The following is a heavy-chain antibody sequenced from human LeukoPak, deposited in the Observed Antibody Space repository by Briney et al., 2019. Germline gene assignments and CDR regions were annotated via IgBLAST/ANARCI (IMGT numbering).Heavy chain of an antibody. CDR1: GVIYSSYE. J-gene: IGHJ3*02. V-gene: IGHV3-48*03. CDR3: ARLGGVAAGIHDVFDI. D-gene: IGHD2-15*01. CDR2: ISSSSNTI. Sequence: PGGSLRLSCAASGVIYSSYEMNWVRQAPGKGLEWVSYISSSSNTIYYADSVKARFIISRDNAKNLLYLQMNSLRAEDTAAYYCARLGGVAAGIHDVFDIRGQGTMVTVSS.